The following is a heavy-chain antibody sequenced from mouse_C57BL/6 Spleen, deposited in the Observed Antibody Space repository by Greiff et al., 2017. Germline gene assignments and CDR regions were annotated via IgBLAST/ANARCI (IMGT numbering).Heavy chain of an antibody. J-gene: IGHJ4*01. Sequence: QVQLQQPGAELVKPGASVKLSCKASGYTFTSYWMHWVKQRPGQGLEWIGMIHPNSGSTNYNEKFKSKATLTVDKSSSTAYMQLSSLTSEDSAVYYCARNPLRTGAMDYWGQGTSVTVSS. CDR1: GYTFTSYW. CDR2: IHPNSGST. CDR3: ARNPLRTGAMDY. V-gene: IGHV1-64*01.